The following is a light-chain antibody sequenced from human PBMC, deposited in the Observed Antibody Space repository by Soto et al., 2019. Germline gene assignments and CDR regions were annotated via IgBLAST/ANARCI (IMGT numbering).Light chain of an antibody. V-gene: IGKV3D-15*03. J-gene: IGKJ1*01. CDR2: PTS. CDR1: QYFNTR. Sequence: EIVMSQSPAILSSFPGDRVTLSCRFSQYFNTRLAWYQHRPGQAPKLLIYPTSIRAAGVPARFSASGTGTDFTLTISNVQAEDFAVYYCHQRQSSPRTFGQGTKVDIK. CDR3: HQRQSSPRT.